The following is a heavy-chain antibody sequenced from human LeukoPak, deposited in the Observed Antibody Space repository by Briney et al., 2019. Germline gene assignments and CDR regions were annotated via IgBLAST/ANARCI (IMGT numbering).Heavy chain of an antibody. J-gene: IGHJ4*02. Sequence: GGSLRLSCAASGIIFRSYAMSWVRQAPGKGLECVSTISGSGVGAYYADSVKGRFTISRDNSNNTLYLQMNSLRAEDTAVYYCAKADYYDFDSWGQGTLVTVSS. CDR3: AKADYYDFDS. CDR2: ISGSGVGA. V-gene: IGHV3-23*01. CDR1: GIIFRSYA. D-gene: IGHD3-10*01.